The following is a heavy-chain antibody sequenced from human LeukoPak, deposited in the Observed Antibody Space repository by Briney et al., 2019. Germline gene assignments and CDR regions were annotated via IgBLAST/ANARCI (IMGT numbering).Heavy chain of an antibody. D-gene: IGHD5-12*01. CDR2: MYSRSSTI. CDR1: GFTFSDYY. J-gene: IGHJ4*02. Sequence: TGGSLRLSCAPSGFTFSDYYVSGMRHAPGKGVEWVSHMYSRSSTIYYTDSVKSRFTISRDKAKNSLYVKMNSLRAEDTAVYYCARGGYSGHTVYWGQGSLVPVRS. V-gene: IGHV3-11*01. CDR3: ARGGYSGHTVY.